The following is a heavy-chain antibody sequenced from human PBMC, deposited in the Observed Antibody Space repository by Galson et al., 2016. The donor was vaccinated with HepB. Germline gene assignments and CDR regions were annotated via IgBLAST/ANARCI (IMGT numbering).Heavy chain of an antibody. V-gene: IGHV5-10-1*01. Sequence: QSGAEVKKPGESLRISCEGSGYSFTSYWISWVRQMPGKGLEWMGRIDPSDSYTNYSPSFQGHVTISSDNSISTAYLQWSSLKASDTAMYYCARVLPVAGSYVGYLDLWGRGTLVTVSS. J-gene: IGHJ2*01. CDR1: GYSFTSYW. D-gene: IGHD6-13*01. CDR3: ARVLPVAGSYVGYLDL. CDR2: IDPSDSYT.